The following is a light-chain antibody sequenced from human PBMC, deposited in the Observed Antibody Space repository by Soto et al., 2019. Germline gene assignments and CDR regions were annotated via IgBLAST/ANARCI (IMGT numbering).Light chain of an antibody. CDR2: DVS. Sequence: QSALTQPASVSGSPGQSITISCTGTSSDVGGYNYVSWYQQHPGKAPKLIIYDVSNGPSGVSNRFSGSKSGNTASLTISGLQADDEADYYCSSYTSRSPVIFGGGTKLTVL. CDR1: SSDVGGYNY. CDR3: SSYTSRSPVI. V-gene: IGLV2-14*01. J-gene: IGLJ2*01.